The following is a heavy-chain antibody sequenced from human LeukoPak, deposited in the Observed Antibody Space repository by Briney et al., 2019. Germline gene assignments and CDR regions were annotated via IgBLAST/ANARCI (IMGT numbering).Heavy chain of an antibody. CDR2: ISGNGGST. V-gene: IGHV3-23*01. Sequence: GGSLRLSCAATGFTFSSHAMSWVRQAPGKGLEWVSGISGNGGSTYYADSVKGRFTISRDNSKSTLYLQMNSLRGEDTAIYYCARKEGYSTSSSDYWGQGTLVTVSS. CDR3: ARKEGYSTSSSDY. CDR1: GFTFSSHA. D-gene: IGHD6-6*01. J-gene: IGHJ4*02.